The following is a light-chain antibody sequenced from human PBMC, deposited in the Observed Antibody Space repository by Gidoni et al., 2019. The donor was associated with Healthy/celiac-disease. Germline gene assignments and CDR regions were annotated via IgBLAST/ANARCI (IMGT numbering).Light chain of an antibody. CDR1: QSISSY. CDR2: AAS. V-gene: IGKV1-39*01. J-gene: IGKJ1*01. Sequence: DIPMTPSPSSLSASVGDSVTITCRASQSISSYLNWYQQKPGKAPKLLIYAASSLQSGVPSRFSGSGSGTDFTLTISSLQPEDFATYYCQQSYSTPRTFGQGTKVEIK. CDR3: QQSYSTPRT.